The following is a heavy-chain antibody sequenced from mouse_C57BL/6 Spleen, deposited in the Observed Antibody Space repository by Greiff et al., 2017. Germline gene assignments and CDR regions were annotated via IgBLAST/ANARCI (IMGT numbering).Heavy chain of an antibody. CDR2: IWSGGST. V-gene: IGHV2-2*01. Sequence: QVQLQQSGPGLVQPSQSLSITCTVSGFSLTSYGVHWVRQSPGKGLEWLGVIWSGGSTDYNAAFISRLSISKDNSKSQVFFKMNSLQADDTAIYYCARGPTVVAKDWYFDGWGTGTTVTVSS. J-gene: IGHJ1*03. CDR1: GFSLTSYG. D-gene: IGHD1-1*01. CDR3: ARGPTVVAKDWYFDG.